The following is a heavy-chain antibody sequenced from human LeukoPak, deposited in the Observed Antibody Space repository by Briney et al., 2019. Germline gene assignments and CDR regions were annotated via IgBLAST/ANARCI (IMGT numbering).Heavy chain of an antibody. V-gene: IGHV1-2*02. CDR3: ARVDVGSSYGLDFAY. CDR2: INPNSGGT. CDR1: GYTFTGYY. D-gene: IGHD5-18*01. Sequence: ASVKVSCKASGYTFTGYYMHWVRQAPGQGLEWMGWINPNSGGTNYAQKFQGRVTMTRDTSISTAYMELSRLRSDDTAVYYCARVDVGSSYGLDFAYWGPGTLVPVSS. J-gene: IGHJ4*02.